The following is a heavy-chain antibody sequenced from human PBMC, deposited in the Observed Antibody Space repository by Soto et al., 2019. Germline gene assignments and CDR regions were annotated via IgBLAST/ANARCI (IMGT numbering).Heavy chain of an antibody. D-gene: IGHD2-2*02. CDR1: GYTFSTYG. CDR2: INPFKGDT. J-gene: IGHJ3*01. V-gene: IGHV1-18*01. Sequence: ASVKVSCKASGYTFSTYGITWVRQAPGQGLGWMGWINPFKGDTNSAARFQDRVTMTTDTSTRTAYMELRSLRSDDTAVYYCARVKVPAAILGAFDLWGQGTLVTVS. CDR3: ARVKVPAAILGAFDL.